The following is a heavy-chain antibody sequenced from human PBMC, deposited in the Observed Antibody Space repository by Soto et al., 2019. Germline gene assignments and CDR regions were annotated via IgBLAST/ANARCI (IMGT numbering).Heavy chain of an antibody. J-gene: IGHJ4*02. CDR3: AKDQFSALPTGLSDY. CDR1: GFTFSSYA. V-gene: IGHV3-23*01. D-gene: IGHD3-10*01. CDR2: ISGSGGST. Sequence: GGSLRLSCAASGFTFSSYAMSWVRQAPGKGLEWVSAISGSGGSTYYADSVKGRFTISRDNSKNTLYLQMNSLRAEDTAVYYCAKDQFSALPTGLSDYWVQGTLVTVSS.